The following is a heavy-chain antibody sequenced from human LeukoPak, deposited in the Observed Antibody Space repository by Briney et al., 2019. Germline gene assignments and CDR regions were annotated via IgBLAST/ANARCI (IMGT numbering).Heavy chain of an antibody. CDR2: ISYDGSNK. J-gene: IGHJ4*02. CDR1: GFTFSNAW. Sequence: GGSLRLSCAASGFTFSNAWMNWVRQAPGKGLEWVAVISYDGSNKYYADSVKGRFTISRDNSKNTLYLQMNSLRAEDTAVYYCAREGKWELLNFDYWGQGTLVTVSS. D-gene: IGHD1-26*01. CDR3: AREGKWELLNFDY. V-gene: IGHV3-30*03.